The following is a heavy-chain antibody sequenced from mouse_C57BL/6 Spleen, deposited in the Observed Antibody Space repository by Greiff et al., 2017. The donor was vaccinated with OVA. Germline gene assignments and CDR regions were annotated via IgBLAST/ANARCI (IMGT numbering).Heavy chain of an antibody. Sequence: QVQLQQPGAELVMPGASVKLSCKASGYTFTSYWMHWVKQRPGQGLEWIGEIDPSDSYTNYNQKFKGKSTLTVDKSSSTAYMQLSSLTSEDSAVYYCAREANGLDYWGRGTTLTVSS. V-gene: IGHV1-69*01. CDR3: AREANGLDY. J-gene: IGHJ2*01. CDR1: GYTFTSYW. CDR2: IDPSDSYT.